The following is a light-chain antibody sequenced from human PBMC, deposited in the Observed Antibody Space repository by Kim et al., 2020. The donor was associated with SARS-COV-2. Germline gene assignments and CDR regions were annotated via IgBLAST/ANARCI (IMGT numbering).Light chain of an antibody. V-gene: IGKV3D-15*01. CDR1: QTISNK. CDR3: QQYYNWPPYT. Sequence: EIVMTQSPVTLSVSPGERATLSCRASQTISNKLAWYQQKPGQAPRLLMYGASTRATGIAARFSGSGSGTEFTLTISSLQSEDFAVYYCQQYYNWPPYTFGQGTKLEIK. CDR2: GAS. J-gene: IGKJ2*01.